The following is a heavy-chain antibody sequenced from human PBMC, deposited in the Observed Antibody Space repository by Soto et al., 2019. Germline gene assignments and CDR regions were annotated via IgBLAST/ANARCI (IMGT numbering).Heavy chain of an antibody. Sequence: SETLSLTCTVSGGSISSYYWSWIRQPPGKGLEWIGYMYNTGSTIYNPSLKSRVTISVDTSKNQFSLKLNSVTAADTAVYYCARDRSSHYYGSGSYDYWGQGTLVTVSS. J-gene: IGHJ4*02. CDR1: GGSISSYY. D-gene: IGHD3-10*01. CDR2: MYNTGST. CDR3: ARDRSSHYYGSGSYDY. V-gene: IGHV4-4*08.